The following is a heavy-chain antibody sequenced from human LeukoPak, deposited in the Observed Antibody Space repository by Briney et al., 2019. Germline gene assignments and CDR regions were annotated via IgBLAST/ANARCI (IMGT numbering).Heavy chain of an antibody. D-gene: IGHD3-9*01. V-gene: IGHV3-30*02. Sequence: GGSLRLSCAASGFTFSSYGMHWVRQAPGKGLEWVAFIRYDGSNKYYADSVKGRFTISRDNSKNTLYLQMNSLRAEDTAVYHCAKEDYDILTGSAFDYWGQGTLVTVSS. CDR1: GFTFSSYG. CDR3: AKEDYDILTGSAFDY. CDR2: IRYDGSNK. J-gene: IGHJ4*02.